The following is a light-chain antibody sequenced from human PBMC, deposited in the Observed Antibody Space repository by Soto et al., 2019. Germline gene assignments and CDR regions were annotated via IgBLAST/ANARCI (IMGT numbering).Light chain of an antibody. CDR1: ENIDKY. CDR3: QQSYSPPRT. J-gene: IGKJ1*01. CDR2: GAS. Sequence: DIQITQSPSSLPASVGDRVTITCRASENIDKYLNWYQQRPGKAPKLLIVGASSLQTGVPSRFSGSGFGTDFTLTVSSLQPEDFATYYCQQSYSPPRTFGQGTKVEIK. V-gene: IGKV1-39*01.